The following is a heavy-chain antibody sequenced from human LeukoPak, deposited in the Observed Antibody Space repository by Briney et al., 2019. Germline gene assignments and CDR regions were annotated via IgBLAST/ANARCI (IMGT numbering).Heavy chain of an antibody. Sequence: PSETLSLTCTVSGGSIRSSYYYWGWVRQAPGKGLDWVTTISYDGSIQYYSDSVKGRFTISRDNSKNTLYLQMNSLKPEDTAMYYCARERGEGRTRNFDYWGQGTLVTVSS. J-gene: IGHJ4*02. D-gene: IGHD3-16*01. CDR1: GGSIRSSYY. CDR3: ARERGEGRTRNFDY. CDR2: ISYDGSIQ. V-gene: IGHV3-30*03.